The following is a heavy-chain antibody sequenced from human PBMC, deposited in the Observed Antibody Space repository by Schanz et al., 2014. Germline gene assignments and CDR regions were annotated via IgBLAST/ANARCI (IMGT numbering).Heavy chain of an antibody. D-gene: IGHD7-27*01. CDR3: ARHGPANWGSSPIHDY. CDR1: GYSFARYW. Sequence: EVQLVQSGAEVKKPGESLKISCKGSGYSFARYWIAWVRQMPGKGLECMGFIYPGDSDTTYSPSFQGQVTISADKTADTAYLQWSSLKASDTGMYYCARHGPANWGSSPIHDYWGQGTLVTVSS. V-gene: IGHV5-51*01. CDR2: IYPGDSDT. J-gene: IGHJ4*02.